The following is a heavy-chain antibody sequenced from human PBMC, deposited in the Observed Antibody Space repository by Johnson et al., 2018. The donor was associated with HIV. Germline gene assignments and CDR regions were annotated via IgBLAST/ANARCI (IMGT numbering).Heavy chain of an antibody. V-gene: IGHV3-66*02. CDR2: IYSGGNT. J-gene: IGHJ3*02. CDR1: GFTVSSNY. CDR3: ARTQVYSSSRDDAFDI. Sequence: VQLVESGGGLVQPGGSLRLSCAASGFTVSSNYMNWVRQAPGKGLAWVSVIYSGGNTYYADSVKGRFTISRDNSKNTLYLQMSGLRIEDTAVYYCARTQVYSSSRDDAFDIWGQGTMVTVSS. D-gene: IGHD6-13*01.